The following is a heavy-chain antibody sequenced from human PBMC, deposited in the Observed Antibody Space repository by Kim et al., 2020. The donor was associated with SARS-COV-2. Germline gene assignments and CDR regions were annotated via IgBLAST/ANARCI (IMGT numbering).Heavy chain of an antibody. V-gene: IGHV3-11*06. CDR3: ARVVVCSITSCYGYYFDY. J-gene: IGHJ4*02. D-gene: IGHD2-2*01. Sequence: KGRFTISRDNAKNSLYLQMNSLRAEDTAVYYCARVVVCSITSCYGYYFDYWGQGTLVTVSS.